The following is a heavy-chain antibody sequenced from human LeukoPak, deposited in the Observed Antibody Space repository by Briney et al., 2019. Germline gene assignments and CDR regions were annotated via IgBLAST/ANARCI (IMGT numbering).Heavy chain of an antibody. Sequence: PSETLSLTCTVSGGSISSSNWWSWVRQPPGKGLEWIGEIYYSGSTNYNPSLKSRVTISVDKSMHQFSLKLSSVTAADTAVYYCARGGQTYYYDSSGFDYFDYWGQGTLVTVSS. J-gene: IGHJ4*02. CDR1: GGSISSSNW. V-gene: IGHV4-4*02. CDR2: IYYSGST. D-gene: IGHD3-22*01. CDR3: ARGGQTYYYDSSGFDYFDY.